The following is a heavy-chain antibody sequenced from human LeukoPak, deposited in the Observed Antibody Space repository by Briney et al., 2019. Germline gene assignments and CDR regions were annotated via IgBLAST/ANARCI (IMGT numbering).Heavy chain of an antibody. CDR1: GGSISSYY. V-gene: IGHV4-4*07. J-gene: IGHJ4*02. Sequence: PSETLSLTRTVSGGSISSYYWSWIRQPAGKGLEWIGRIYTSGSTNYNPSLKSRVTMSVDTSKNQFSLKLSSVTAADTAVYYCAREGGVIAARRRSDYWGQGTLVTVSS. CDR2: IYTSGST. D-gene: IGHD6-6*01. CDR3: AREGGVIAARRRSDY.